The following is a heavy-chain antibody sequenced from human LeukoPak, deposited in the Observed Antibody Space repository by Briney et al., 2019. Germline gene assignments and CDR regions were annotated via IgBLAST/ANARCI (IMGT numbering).Heavy chain of an antibody. D-gene: IGHD5-18*01. CDR2: IYYSGST. J-gene: IGHJ6*03. Sequence: SETLSLTCTVSGGSISSSSYYWGWIRQPPGKGLEWIGSIYYSGSTYYNPSLKSRVTISVDTSKNQFSLKLSSVTAADTAVYYCARDYLDTAMPKGDYYYYMDVWGKGTTVTVSS. V-gene: IGHV4-39*07. CDR3: ARDYLDTAMPKGDYYYYMDV. CDR1: GGSISSSSYY.